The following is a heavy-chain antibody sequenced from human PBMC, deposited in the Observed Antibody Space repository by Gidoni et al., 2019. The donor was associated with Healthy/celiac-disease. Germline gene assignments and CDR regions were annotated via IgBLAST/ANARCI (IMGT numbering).Heavy chain of an antibody. CDR2: IYYSGST. CDR1: GGSISSYY. Sequence: QVQLQESGPGLVKPSETLSLTGTVPGGSISSYYWSWIRQPPGKGLEWIGYIYYSGSTTYNPSLKSRVTISVDTSKNQFSLKLSSVTAADTAVYYCARGGGVVVNLEYYYYGMDVWGQGTTVTVSS. V-gene: IGHV4-59*01. J-gene: IGHJ6*02. D-gene: IGHD3-22*01. CDR3: ARGGGVVVNLEYYYYGMDV.